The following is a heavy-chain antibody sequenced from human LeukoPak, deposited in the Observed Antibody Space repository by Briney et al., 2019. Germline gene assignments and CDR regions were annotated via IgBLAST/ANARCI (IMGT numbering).Heavy chain of an antibody. D-gene: IGHD3-9*01. Sequence: GGSLRLSCAASGFTFSNYWMDWVRQAPGKGLEWVSAISGSGGSTYYADSVKGRFTISRDNSKNTLYLQMNSLRAEDTAVYYCAKDLRYFDWGSFDYWGQGTLVTVSS. V-gene: IGHV3-23*01. J-gene: IGHJ4*02. CDR2: ISGSGGST. CDR3: AKDLRYFDWGSFDY. CDR1: GFTFSNYW.